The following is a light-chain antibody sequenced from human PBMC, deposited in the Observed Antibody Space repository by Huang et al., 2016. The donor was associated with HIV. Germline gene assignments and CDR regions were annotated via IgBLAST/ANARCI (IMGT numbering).Light chain of an antibody. V-gene: IGKV3-15*01. CDR3: QQYNNWPPWT. Sequence: EIVMTQSPATLAVSPGERATLPCRASQSVSSNLAWYQQKPGQAPRRLSYGASTRATGIPARFSGSGSGTEFTLTISSLQSEDFAVYYCQQYNNWPPWTFGQGTKVEIK. J-gene: IGKJ1*01. CDR2: GAS. CDR1: QSVSSN.